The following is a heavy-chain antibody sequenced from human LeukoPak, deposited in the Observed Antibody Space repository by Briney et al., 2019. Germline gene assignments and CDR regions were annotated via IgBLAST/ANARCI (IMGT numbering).Heavy chain of an antibody. D-gene: IGHD3-22*01. Sequence: SETLSLTCTVSGGSFSTYYWSWIRQPAGMGLEWIGRIYTSGSTNYNPSLKSRVTMSVDTSKNQFSLKLSSVTAADTAVYYCAKSNGYGLIGIWGQGTMVTVSS. CDR3: AKSNGYGLIGI. J-gene: IGHJ3*02. V-gene: IGHV4-4*07. CDR1: GGSFSTYY. CDR2: IYTSGST.